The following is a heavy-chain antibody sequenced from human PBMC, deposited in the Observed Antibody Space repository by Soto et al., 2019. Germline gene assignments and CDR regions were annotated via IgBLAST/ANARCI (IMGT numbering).Heavy chain of an antibody. V-gene: IGHV3-15*07. D-gene: IGHD3-10*01. Sequence: GGSLRLSCAASGFTFSNAWMNWVRQAPGKGLEWVGRIKSKTDGGTTDYAAPVKGRFTISRDDSKNTLYLQMNSLKTEDTAVYYCTTVNTMVRGVIIPHVYYYYYGMDVWGQGTTVTVSS. CDR1: GFTFSNAW. CDR3: TTVNTMVRGVIIPHVYYYYYGMDV. J-gene: IGHJ6*02. CDR2: IKSKTDGGTT.